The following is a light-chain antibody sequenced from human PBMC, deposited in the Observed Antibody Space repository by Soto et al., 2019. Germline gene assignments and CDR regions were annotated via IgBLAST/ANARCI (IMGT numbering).Light chain of an antibody. CDR1: YSDVGAFNF. Sequence: QSVLTQPASVSGSPGQSITISCTGTYSDVGAFNFVTWYQQHPGKAPKLIICNVSERPSGVSNRFSGSKSGNTASLTIAGLQAEDEADYYCNPYTTSRTYVFGTGTKVTVL. V-gene: IGLV2-14*01. CDR2: NVS. J-gene: IGLJ1*01. CDR3: NPYTTSRTYV.